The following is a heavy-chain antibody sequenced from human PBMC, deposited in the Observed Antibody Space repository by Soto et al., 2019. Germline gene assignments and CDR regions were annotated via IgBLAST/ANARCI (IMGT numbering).Heavy chain of an antibody. CDR3: ARDAYSGRFDH. V-gene: IGHV1-18*04. Sequence: ASVKVSCKASGYTFTSYGISWVRQAPGQGLEWMGWISAYNGNTNYEQKLQGRVTMTTDKYTSKAYMELRSLRSDDKAVYYCARDAYSGRFDHWGQGNLVTVS. D-gene: IGHD1-26*01. CDR2: ISAYNGNT. J-gene: IGHJ5*02. CDR1: GYTFTSYG.